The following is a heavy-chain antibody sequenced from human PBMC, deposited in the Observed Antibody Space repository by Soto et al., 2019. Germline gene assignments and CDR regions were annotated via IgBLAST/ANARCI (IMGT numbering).Heavy chain of an antibody. CDR2: TWHDGSIE. V-gene: IGHV3-33*01. CDR1: GFTFRNYA. Sequence: QVQLVESGGGVVQPGRSLRLSCAASGFTFRNYAMHWVRQATGKGLERVALTWHDGSIEYCADSVRGRFTISRDNSKKTLYLQMSSLGVEYTAVYYCARSPRLGLATSCYGYFDYWGQGSLVTVSS. J-gene: IGHJ4*02. CDR3: ARSPRLGLATSCYGYFDY. D-gene: IGHD2-2*01.